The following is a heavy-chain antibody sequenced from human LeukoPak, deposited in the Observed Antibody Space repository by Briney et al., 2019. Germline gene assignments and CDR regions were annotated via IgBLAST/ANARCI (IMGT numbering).Heavy chain of an antibody. V-gene: IGHV3-74*01. CDR1: GFTFSSYW. J-gene: IGHJ1*01. Sequence: GGSLRLSCAASGFTFSSYWMHWVRQAPGKGLVWVSRIKTDGSSANYADSVKGRFTVSRDNAKNTLYLQMNSLRAEDTAVYYCAKKVIAMATEYYFQHWGQGTLVTVSS. CDR2: IKTDGSSA. D-gene: IGHD2-21*01. CDR3: AKKVIAMATEYYFQH.